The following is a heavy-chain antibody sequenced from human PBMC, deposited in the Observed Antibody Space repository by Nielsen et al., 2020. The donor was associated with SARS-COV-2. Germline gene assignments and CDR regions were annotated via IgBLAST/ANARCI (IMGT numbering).Heavy chain of an antibody. Sequence: GESLKISCKGSGYSFTSYWISWVRQAPGQGLEWMGWISAYNGNTNYAQKLQGRVTMTTDTSTSTAYMELRSLRSDDTAVYYCARDDLGEATGDYWGQGTLVTVSS. J-gene: IGHJ4*02. CDR2: ISAYNGNT. V-gene: IGHV1-18*04. CDR1: GYSFTSYW. D-gene: IGHD3/OR15-3a*01. CDR3: ARDDLGEATGDY.